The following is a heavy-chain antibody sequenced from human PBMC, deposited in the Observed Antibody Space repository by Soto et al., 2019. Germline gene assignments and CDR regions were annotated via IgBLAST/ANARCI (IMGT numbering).Heavy chain of an antibody. Sequence: QVQLQESGPGLVKPSGTLSLTCAVSGGSISSSNWWSWVRQPPGKGLEWIGEIYHSGSTNYNPSLKRRVTISVDKSKNQFSLKLSSVTAADTAVYYCARSLKRAARPSGWFDPWGQGTLVTVSS. V-gene: IGHV4-4*02. CDR2: IYHSGST. D-gene: IGHD6-6*01. CDR3: ARSLKRAARPSGWFDP. J-gene: IGHJ5*02. CDR1: GGSISSSNW.